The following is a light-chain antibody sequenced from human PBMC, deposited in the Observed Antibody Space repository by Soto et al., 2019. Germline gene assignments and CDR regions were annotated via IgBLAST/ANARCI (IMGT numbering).Light chain of an antibody. J-gene: IGLJ2*01. V-gene: IGLV4-69*01. Sequence: QPVLTQSPSASASLGASVKLTCTLSSGHSNYAIAWHQQQSEKGPRYLMKLNSDGSHSKGDGIPDRFSGSSSGAERYLPISSLQSEDEADYYWQTWGSGIVVFGGGTKLTVL. CDR1: SGHSNYA. CDR3: QTWGSGIVV. CDR2: LNSDGSH.